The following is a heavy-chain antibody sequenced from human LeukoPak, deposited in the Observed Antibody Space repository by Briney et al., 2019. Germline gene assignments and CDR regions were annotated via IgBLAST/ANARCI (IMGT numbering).Heavy chain of an antibody. V-gene: IGHV3-30*04. Sequence: GRSLRLSCAASGFTFSSHAMHWVRQAPGKGLEWVALISHHGTYKYYADSVKGRFTISRDSSKDTLYLQMNSLRAEDTAVYYCARDQYFSDGTGYLVDSWGQGTLVTVSS. CDR1: GFTFSSHA. D-gene: IGHD3-22*01. CDR3: ARDQYFSDGTGYLVDS. CDR2: ISHHGTYK. J-gene: IGHJ4*02.